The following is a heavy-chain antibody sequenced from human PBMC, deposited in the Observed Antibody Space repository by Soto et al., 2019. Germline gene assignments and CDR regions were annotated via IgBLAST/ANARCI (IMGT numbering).Heavy chain of an antibody. CDR2: ISGSGGST. D-gene: IGHD2-15*01. V-gene: IGHV3-23*01. Sequence: GGSLRLSCAASGFTFSSYAMSWVRQAQGKGLEWVSAISGSGGSTYYADSVKGRFTISRDNSKNTLYLQMNSLRAEDTAVYYCAKDICSGGSCYPGTFLYWGQGTLVTVSS. CDR1: GFTFSSYA. J-gene: IGHJ4*02. CDR3: AKDICSGGSCYPGTFLY.